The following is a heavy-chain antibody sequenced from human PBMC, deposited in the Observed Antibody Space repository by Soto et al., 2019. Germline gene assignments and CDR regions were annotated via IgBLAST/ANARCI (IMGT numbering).Heavy chain of an antibody. CDR2: IYSGGST. CDR3: GRCPHAEDAFDI. J-gene: IGHJ3*02. Sequence: EVQLVESGGGLIQPGGSLRLSCAASGFTVSSNYMSWVRQAPGKGLEWVSVIYSGGSTYYADSVKGRFTISRDNSKNTLYLQMNSLRAEDTAVYDCGRCPHAEDAFDIWGQGTMVTVSS. V-gene: IGHV3-53*01. CDR1: GFTVSSNY.